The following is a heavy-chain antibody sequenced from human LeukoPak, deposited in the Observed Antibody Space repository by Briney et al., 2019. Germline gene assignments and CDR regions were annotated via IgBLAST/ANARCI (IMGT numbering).Heavy chain of an antibody. D-gene: IGHD2-21*01. CDR2: IRSKAYGGTT. J-gene: IGHJ1*01. CDR1: GFTFSSYS. V-gene: IGHV3-49*04. Sequence: GGSLRLSCAASGFTFSSYSMSWVRQAPGKGLEWVGFIRSKAYGGTTKYAASVKGRFTISRDDSKSIAYLQMNSLKTEDTAVYYCTTSGYVPQYCGGDCYSEYFQHWGQGTLVTVSS. CDR3: TTSGYVPQYCGGDCYSEYFQH.